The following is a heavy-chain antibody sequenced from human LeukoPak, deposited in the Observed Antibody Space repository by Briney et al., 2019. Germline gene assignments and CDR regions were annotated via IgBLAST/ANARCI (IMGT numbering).Heavy chain of an antibody. D-gene: IGHD5-12*01. CDR1: GFSFSSHW. Sequence: PGGSLRLSCAASGFSFSSHWMHWVRQAPGKGLVWVSRINSEGTTTTYADSVKGRFTISRDNAKNTLYLQMNSLRAEDTAVYYCARYSNVDIVATGQVPYYYYMDVWGKGTTVTVSS. CDR2: INSEGTTT. CDR3: ARYSNVDIVATGQVPYYYYMDV. V-gene: IGHV3-74*03. J-gene: IGHJ6*03.